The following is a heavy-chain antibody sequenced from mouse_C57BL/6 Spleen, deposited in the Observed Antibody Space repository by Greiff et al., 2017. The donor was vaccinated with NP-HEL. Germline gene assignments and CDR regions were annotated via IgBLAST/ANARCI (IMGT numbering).Heavy chain of an antibody. V-gene: IGHV5-17*01. J-gene: IGHJ2*01. CDR2: ISSGSSTI. Sequence: EVQLVESGGGLVKPGGSLKLSCAASGFTFSDYGMHWVRQPPEKGLEWVAYISSGSSTIYYADTVKGRFTISRDNAKNTLFLQMTSLTSEDTAMYYCARGGGLRPYFDDWGQGTTLTVSS. CDR1: GFTFSDYG. D-gene: IGHD2-4*01. CDR3: ARGGGLRPYFDD.